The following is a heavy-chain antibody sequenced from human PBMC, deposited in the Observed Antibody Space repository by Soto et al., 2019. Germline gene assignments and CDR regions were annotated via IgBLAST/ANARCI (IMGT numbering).Heavy chain of an antibody. CDR2: ISSSSSYI. Sequence: GGSLRLSCAASGFTFSSYSMNWVRQAPGKGLEWVSSISSSSSYIYYADSVKGRFTISRDNAKNSLYLQMNSLRAEDTAVYYCARDPSEDYYDFWSGYYFDYWGQGTLVTVSS. CDR3: ARDPSEDYYDFWSGYYFDY. CDR1: GFTFSSYS. V-gene: IGHV3-21*01. D-gene: IGHD3-3*01. J-gene: IGHJ4*02.